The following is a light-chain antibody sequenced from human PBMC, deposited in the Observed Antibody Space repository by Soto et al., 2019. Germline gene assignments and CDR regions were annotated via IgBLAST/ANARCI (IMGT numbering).Light chain of an antibody. Sequence: DIQMTQSPSTLSASVGDRVTITCRASQSISSWLAWYQQKPGKAPKLLIYDASSLESGVPSRFSGSGSGTEFTLTISSLQPDDFATYYCQQYNSYPMYTFSQGTKLEIK. CDR3: QQYNSYPMYT. CDR2: DAS. J-gene: IGKJ2*01. CDR1: QSISSW. V-gene: IGKV1-5*01.